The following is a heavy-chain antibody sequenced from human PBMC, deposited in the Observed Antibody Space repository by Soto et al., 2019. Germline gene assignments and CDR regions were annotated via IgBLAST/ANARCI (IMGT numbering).Heavy chain of an antibody. CDR3: ARGTTVTPFDY. Sequence: SETLSLTCTVSGGSISSGGYYWSWIRQHPGKGLEWIGYIYYSGSTYYNPSLKSRVTISVDTSKNQFSLKLSSVTAADTAVYYCARGTTVTPFDYWGQGTLVTVSS. CDR2: IYYSGST. V-gene: IGHV4-31*03. D-gene: IGHD4-17*01. J-gene: IGHJ4*02. CDR1: GGSISSGGYY.